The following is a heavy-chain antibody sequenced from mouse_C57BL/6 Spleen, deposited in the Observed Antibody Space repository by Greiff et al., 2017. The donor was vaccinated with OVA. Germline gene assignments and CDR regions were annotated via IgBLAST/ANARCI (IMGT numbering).Heavy chain of an antibody. CDR3: ARVYYYGSSPYAMDY. CDR1: GYSFTGYY. V-gene: IGHV1-42*01. D-gene: IGHD1-1*01. Sequence: EVKLQQSGPELVKPGASVKISCKASGYSFTGYYMNWVKQSPEKSLEWIGEINPSTGGTTYNQKFKAKATLTVDKSSSTAYMQLKSLTSEDSAVYYCARVYYYGSSPYAMDYWGQGTSVTVSS. J-gene: IGHJ4*01. CDR2: INPSTGGT.